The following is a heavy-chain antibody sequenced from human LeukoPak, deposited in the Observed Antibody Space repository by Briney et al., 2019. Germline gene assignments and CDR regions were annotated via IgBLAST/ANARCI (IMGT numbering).Heavy chain of an antibody. CDR1: GYSISSGYY. CDR3: ARVYYYDSSGYYDY. CDR2: LSHSGSS. V-gene: IGHV4-38-2*02. J-gene: IGHJ4*02. D-gene: IGHD3-22*01. Sequence: SETLSLTCTVSGYSISSGYYWDWIRQPPGKGLEWIGTLSHSGSSYYNPSLKSRVTISVDTSKNQFSLKLSSVTAADTAVYYCARVYYYDSSGYYDYWGQGTLVTVSS.